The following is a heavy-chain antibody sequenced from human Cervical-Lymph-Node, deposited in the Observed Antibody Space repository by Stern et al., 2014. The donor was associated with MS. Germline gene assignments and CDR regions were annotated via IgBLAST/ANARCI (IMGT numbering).Heavy chain of an antibody. V-gene: IGHV3-53*01. CDR2: ITNVGST. CDR1: GFTVSRDY. D-gene: IGHD1-1*01. CDR3: ARDTSSPERSDW. J-gene: IGHJ4*02. Sequence: EVQLVESGGGVIQPGGSLRLSCTASGFTVSRDYMTWVRQAQGKALEWVSLITNVGSTFYTDSVKGRFTISRDDSKNTVYLHMTSLRAEDTAMYYCARDTSSPERSDWWGQGTLVTVSS.